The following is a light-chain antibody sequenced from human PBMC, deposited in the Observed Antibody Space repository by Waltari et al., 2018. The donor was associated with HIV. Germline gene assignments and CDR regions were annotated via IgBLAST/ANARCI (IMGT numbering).Light chain of an antibody. Sequence: QSALTQPASVSGSPGQSITISCTGTSSDIGTYDLVSWYQQHPGKAPKLIIYEVSERPSGVSNRFSGSKSGNTASLTISGLQAEDETDYYCCSYGGSSTYVVFGGGTKVTV. CDR2: EVS. CDR1: SSDIGTYDL. J-gene: IGLJ2*01. CDR3: CSYGGSSTYVV. V-gene: IGLV2-23*02.